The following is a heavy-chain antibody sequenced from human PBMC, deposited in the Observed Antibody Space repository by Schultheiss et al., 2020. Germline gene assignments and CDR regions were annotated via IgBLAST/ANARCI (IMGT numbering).Heavy chain of an antibody. CDR1: GFTFSSYD. CDR2: IGTAGDT. V-gene: IGHV3-13*04. D-gene: IGHD3-3*01. Sequence: GGSLRLSCAASGFTFSSYDMHWVRQATGKGLEWVSAIGTAGDTYYLGSVKGRFTISRENAKNSLYLQMNSLRAGDTAVYYCARAVFGVYYYGMDVWGQGTTVTVSS. CDR3: ARAVFGVYYYGMDV. J-gene: IGHJ6*02.